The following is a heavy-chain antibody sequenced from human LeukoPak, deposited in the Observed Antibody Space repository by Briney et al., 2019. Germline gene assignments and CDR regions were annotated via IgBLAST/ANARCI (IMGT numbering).Heavy chain of an antibody. CDR2: IGGRGGST. CDR1: GFTFSSYS. V-gene: IGHV3-23*01. Sequence: GGSLRLSCAASGFTFSSYSMSWVRQATGKGLEWVSTIGGRGGSTYYADSVKGRFTISRDNSKNTLYLQMNSLRAEDTAVYYCAKQGRDWLRDYYYYMDVWGKGTTVTISS. D-gene: IGHD3-9*01. J-gene: IGHJ6*03. CDR3: AKQGRDWLRDYYYYMDV.